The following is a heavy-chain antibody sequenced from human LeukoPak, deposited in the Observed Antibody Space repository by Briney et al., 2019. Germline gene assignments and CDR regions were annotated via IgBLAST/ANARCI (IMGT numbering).Heavy chain of an antibody. Sequence: GGSLRLSCAASGFTFSNAWMSWVRQAPGKGLEWVGRIKSNNDDGTTDYAAPVKGRVTISRDDSKNTLYLQMNNLKTEDTAVYYCTTFPSGFDIWGQGTVVSVSS. V-gene: IGHV3-15*05. D-gene: IGHD3-3*01. CDR1: GFTFSNAW. CDR3: TTFPSGFDI. CDR2: IKSNNDDGTT. J-gene: IGHJ3*02.